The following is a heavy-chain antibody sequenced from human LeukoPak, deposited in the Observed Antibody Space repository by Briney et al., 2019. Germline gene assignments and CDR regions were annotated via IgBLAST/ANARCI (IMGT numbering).Heavy chain of an antibody. D-gene: IGHD3-22*01. J-gene: IGHJ4*02. V-gene: IGHV1-2*02. CDR3: ARSRDFYDSSGYYRFYSDF. CDR2: INPNSGGT. Sequence: ASVKVSCKVSGYTFTGYHMHWVRQAPGRGLEWMGLINPNSGGTNYGQKFQDRVTMTRDTSINTAYMELSSLRSDDTAVYYCARSRDFYDSSGYYRFYSDFWGQGTLVTVSS. CDR1: GYTFTGYH.